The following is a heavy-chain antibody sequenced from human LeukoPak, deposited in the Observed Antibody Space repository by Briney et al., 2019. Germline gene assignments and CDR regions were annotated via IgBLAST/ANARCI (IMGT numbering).Heavy chain of an antibody. CDR1: GFTFCSYW. CDR3: AKAGYDFWSGYWSRFDY. V-gene: IGHV3-23*01. Sequence: PGGSLRLSCAASGFTFCSYWMSWVRQAPGKGLEWVSAISGSGGSTYYADSVKGRFTISRDNSKNTLYLQMNSLRAEDTAVYYCAKAGYDFWSGYWSRFDYWGQGTLVTVSS. J-gene: IGHJ4*02. D-gene: IGHD3-3*01. CDR2: ISGSGGST.